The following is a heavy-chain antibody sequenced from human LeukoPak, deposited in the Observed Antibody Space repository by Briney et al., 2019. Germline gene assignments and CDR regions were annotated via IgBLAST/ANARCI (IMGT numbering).Heavy chain of an antibody. D-gene: IGHD3-22*01. J-gene: IGHJ4*02. CDR3: ARGISMEVITPYYFDY. CDR2: IYYSGST. V-gene: IGHV4-39*07. CDR1: GGSISSSSYY. Sequence: KPSETLSLTCTVSGGSISSSSYYWGWIRQPPGKGLEWIGSIYYSGSTYYNPSLKSRVTISVDTSKNQFSLKLSSVTAADTAVYYCARGISMEVITPYYFDYWGQGTLVTVSS.